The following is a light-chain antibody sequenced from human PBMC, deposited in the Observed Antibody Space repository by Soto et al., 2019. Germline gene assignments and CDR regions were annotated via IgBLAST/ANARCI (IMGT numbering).Light chain of an antibody. CDR2: GAS. V-gene: IGKV3-20*01. Sequence: ETVSTQSPGTLCLSPGERATLSCRASQSVSNNYLAWYQQKPGQAPRLLIYGASNRATGIPDRFSGSGSGTDFTLTISRLEPEDFAVYYCQQYGSSGTVGQGTKVDIK. CDR1: QSVSNNY. J-gene: IGKJ1*01. CDR3: QQYGSSGT.